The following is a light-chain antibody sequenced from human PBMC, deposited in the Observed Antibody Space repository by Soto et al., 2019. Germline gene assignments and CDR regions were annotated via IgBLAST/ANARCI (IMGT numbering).Light chain of an antibody. CDR1: QSINSW. J-gene: IGKJ2*01. Sequence: DIQMTQSPSTLSTSVGDRVTITCRASQSINSWLAWYQQKPGKAPKLLISKASTLQSGVPSRFSGSGSGTEFSLIISSLQPDDFASYHCQQYKSYPYTFGQGNKLEIK. CDR3: QQYKSYPYT. V-gene: IGKV1-5*03. CDR2: KAS.